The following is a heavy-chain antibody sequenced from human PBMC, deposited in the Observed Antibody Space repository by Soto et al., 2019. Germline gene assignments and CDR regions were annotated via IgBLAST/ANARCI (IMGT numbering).Heavy chain of an antibody. V-gene: IGHV6-1*01. CDR2: TYYTSKWYN. D-gene: IGHD1-26*01. Sequence: SQTLSLTCAISGDSVSSKSAAWNWIRQSPSRDLEWLGRTYYTSKWYNDYAVSVKSRITINADTSKNQFSLPLNSVTPEDTAVNYCARFWPTSVSYSQFYPCGQGTVVSVSA. J-gene: IGHJ5*02. CDR3: ARFWPTSVSYSQFYP. CDR1: GDSVSSKSAA.